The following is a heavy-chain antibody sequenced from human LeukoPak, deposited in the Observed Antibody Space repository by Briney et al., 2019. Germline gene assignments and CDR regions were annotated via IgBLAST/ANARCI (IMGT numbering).Heavy chain of an antibody. V-gene: IGHV3-48*03. CDR2: ISSSGSTI. Sequence: LALTCTVSGGFISSYYWSWVRQAPGKGLEWVSYISSSGSTIYYADSVKGRFTISRDNAKNSLYLQMNSLRAEDTAVYYCARDLGLRFLEWGGIDYWGQGTLVTVSS. J-gene: IGHJ4*02. CDR3: ARDLGLRFLEWGGIDY. CDR1: GGFISSYY. D-gene: IGHD3-3*01.